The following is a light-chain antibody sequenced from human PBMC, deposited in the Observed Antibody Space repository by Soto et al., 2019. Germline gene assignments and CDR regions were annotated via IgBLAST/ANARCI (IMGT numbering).Light chain of an antibody. J-gene: IGKJ4*01. V-gene: IGKV3-20*01. Sequence: ENVLTQSPGTLSLSPGGRATLSCRASQSVSSGHLAWYQQKPGQAPRLLIYGVSSRATGIPDRFSGSGSGTDFALTISRLEPEDFGVYYCQQYNNWPRATFGGGTKVEIK. CDR1: QSVSSGH. CDR3: QQYNNWPRAT. CDR2: GVS.